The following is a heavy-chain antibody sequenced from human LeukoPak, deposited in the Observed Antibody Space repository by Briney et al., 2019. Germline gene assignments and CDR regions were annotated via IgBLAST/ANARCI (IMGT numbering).Heavy chain of an antibody. Sequence: SGTLSLTCTVSGGSISSYYWSWIRQPPGKGLEWIGYIYYSGSTNYNPSLKSRVTISVDTSKNQFSLKLSSVTAADTAVYYCARLGYSYGSYYYYMDVWGKGTTVTASS. D-gene: IGHD5-18*01. CDR1: GGSISSYY. CDR3: ARLGYSYGSYYYYMDV. CDR2: IYYSGST. V-gene: IGHV4-59*08. J-gene: IGHJ6*03.